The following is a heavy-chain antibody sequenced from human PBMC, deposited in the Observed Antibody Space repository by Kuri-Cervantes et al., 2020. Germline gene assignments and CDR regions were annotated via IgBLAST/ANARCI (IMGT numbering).Heavy chain of an antibody. Sequence: SLKISCAASGFTFDDYAMHWVRQAPGKGLEWVSGISWNSGSIGYADSVKGRFTISRDNAKNSLYLQMNSLRAEDTAVYYCARRGSGTGFDPWGQGTLVTVSS. D-gene: IGHD3-10*01. CDR2: ISWNSGSI. J-gene: IGHJ5*02. CDR1: GFTFDDYA. CDR3: ARRGSGTGFDP. V-gene: IGHV3-9*01.